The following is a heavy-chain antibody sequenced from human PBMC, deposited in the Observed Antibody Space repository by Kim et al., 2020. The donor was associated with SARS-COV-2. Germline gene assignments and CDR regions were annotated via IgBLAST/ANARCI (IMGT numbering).Heavy chain of an antibody. CDR1: GFTFSSYW. J-gene: IGHJ6*02. CDR3: ARDQAAPGLPAIAAAGTNGMDV. D-gene: IGHD6-13*01. V-gene: IGHV3-74*01. Sequence: GGSLRLSCAASGFTFSSYWMHWVRQAPGKGLVWVSRINSDGSSTSYADSVKGRFTISRDNAKNTLYLQMNSLRAEDTAVYYCARDQAAPGLPAIAAAGTNGMDVWGQGTTVTVSS. CDR2: INSDGSST.